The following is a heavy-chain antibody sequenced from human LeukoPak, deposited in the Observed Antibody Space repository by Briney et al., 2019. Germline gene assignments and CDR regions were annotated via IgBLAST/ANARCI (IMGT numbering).Heavy chain of an antibody. J-gene: IGHJ4*02. CDR3: AKVSGNYGDPFDY. D-gene: IGHD4-17*01. CDR1: GFPFSTNA. Sequence: GGSLRLSCAVSGFPFSTNAMSWVRRAPGKGLEWVSGVSGSGDGTYYADSVKGRFTISRDNSKNTLYLQMTSLRAEDTAVYYCAKVSGNYGDPFDYWGQGTLVTVSS. CDR2: VSGSGDGT. V-gene: IGHV3-23*01.